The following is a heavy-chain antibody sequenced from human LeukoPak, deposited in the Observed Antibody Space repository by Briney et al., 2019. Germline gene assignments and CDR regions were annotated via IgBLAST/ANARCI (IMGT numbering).Heavy chain of an antibody. Sequence: SETLSLTCTVSGGSISSYYWSWIRQPPGKGLEWIGYIYYSGSTYYNPSLKSRVTISVDTSKNQFSLKLSSVTAADTAVYYCAGFNQMTTVTNWFDPWGQGTLVTVSS. J-gene: IGHJ5*02. CDR3: AGFNQMTTVTNWFDP. D-gene: IGHD4-11*01. CDR1: GGSISSYY. V-gene: IGHV4-59*06. CDR2: IYYSGST.